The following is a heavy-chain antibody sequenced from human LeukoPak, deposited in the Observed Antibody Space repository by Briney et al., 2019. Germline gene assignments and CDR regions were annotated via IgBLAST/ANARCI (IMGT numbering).Heavy chain of an antibody. D-gene: IGHD4-23*01. Sequence: GGSLRLSCAASGFTVSSNYMSWVRQAPGKGLEWVSVIYSGGGSTYYADSVKGRFTISRDNSKNTLYLRMNSLRAEDTAVYYCARDYYGGNSEVISWHFDLWGRGTLVSVSS. CDR2: IYSGGGST. V-gene: IGHV3-66*01. J-gene: IGHJ2*01. CDR1: GFTVSSNY. CDR3: ARDYYGGNSEVISWHFDL.